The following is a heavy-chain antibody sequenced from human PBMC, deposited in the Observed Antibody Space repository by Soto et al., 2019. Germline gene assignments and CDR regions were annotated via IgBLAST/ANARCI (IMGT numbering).Heavy chain of an antibody. CDR1: VFTSSG. V-gene: IGHV1-18*04. J-gene: IGHJ3*01. Sequence: ASVKVSCKASVFTSSGISWVRQAPGQRLEWMGWISTHNGNTIYAQKFQGRVIMTMDTSTTTVFMELRSLRPDDTAVYLCAREGILGLFDAYDLWGQGTMVTVSS. D-gene: IGHD3-3*01. CDR3: AREGILGLFDAYDL. CDR2: ISTHNGNT.